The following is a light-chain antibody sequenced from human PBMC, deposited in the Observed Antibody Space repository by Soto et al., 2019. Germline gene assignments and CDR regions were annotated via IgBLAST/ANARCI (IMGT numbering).Light chain of an antibody. CDR1: QYISTY. CDR3: QESYSTS. Sequence: DIHMTQSPSSLSASVGYSLTLTCRASQYISTYLNWYQQNPGKAPKLLIYVASNLQSGVPSSCSGSGSGTDFTLTISSLQPEDIATYYCQESYSTSFGQGTKLDIK. CDR2: VAS. V-gene: IGKV1-39*01. J-gene: IGKJ1*01.